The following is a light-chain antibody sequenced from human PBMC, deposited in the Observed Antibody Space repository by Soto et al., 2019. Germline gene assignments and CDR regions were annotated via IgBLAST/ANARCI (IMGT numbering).Light chain of an antibody. J-gene: IGKJ3*01. Sequence: AIRMTQSPSSFSASTGDRVTITCRASRGISSYLAWYQQKPGKAPKLLIYAASTLQSGVPSRFSGSGSGTDFTLTISCLQSEDFATYYCQQYYSYPPSFTFGPGTKVDIK. CDR2: AAS. V-gene: IGKV1-8*01. CDR3: QQYYSYPPSFT. CDR1: RGISSY.